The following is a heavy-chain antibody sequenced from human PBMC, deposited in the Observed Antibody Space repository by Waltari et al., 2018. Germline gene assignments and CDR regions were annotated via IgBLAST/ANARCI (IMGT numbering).Heavy chain of an antibody. CDR1: GYSISSAYY. V-gene: IGHV4-38-2*01. Sequence: QLQESGPGLVKPSETLSLTCAVSGYSISSAYYWAWIRQPPGKGLEWIGSIYHSGSIYHNPSLKSRVTILLDTSKNQFSLKLSSVTAADTAVYYCARGEGYSRGWFDPWGQGTLVTVS. D-gene: IGHD5-18*01. J-gene: IGHJ5*02. CDR3: ARGEGYSRGWFDP. CDR2: IYHSGSI.